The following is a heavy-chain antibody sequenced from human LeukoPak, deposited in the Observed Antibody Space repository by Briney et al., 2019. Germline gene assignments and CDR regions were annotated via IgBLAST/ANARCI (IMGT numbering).Heavy chain of an antibody. CDR2: ISPTTGTT. Sequence: QSGGSLRLSCAASGFPFSSYAMSWIRQAPGEGLEWLSAISPTTGTTFYADSVKGRFTISRDNSRGTLYLQMNGLRAEDTAKYYCATKPSNGDRYLAYGAQEALVT. D-gene: IGHD7-27*01. CDR1: GFPFSSYA. J-gene: IGHJ4*02. V-gene: IGHV3-23*01. CDR3: ATKPSNGDRYLAY.